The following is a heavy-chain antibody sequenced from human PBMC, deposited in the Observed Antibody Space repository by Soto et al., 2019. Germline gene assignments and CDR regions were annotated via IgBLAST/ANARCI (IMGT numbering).Heavy chain of an antibody. Sequence: SETLSLTCTVSGGSISSYYWGWIRQPPGKGLEWIGYIYYSGSTNYNPSLKSRVTISVDTSKNQFSLKLSPVTAADTAVYYCARVYAYYDILTGPLYYYGMDVWGQGTTVTVSS. V-gene: IGHV4-59*01. D-gene: IGHD3-9*01. J-gene: IGHJ6*02. CDR3: ARVYAYYDILTGPLYYYGMDV. CDR2: IYYSGST. CDR1: GGSISSYY.